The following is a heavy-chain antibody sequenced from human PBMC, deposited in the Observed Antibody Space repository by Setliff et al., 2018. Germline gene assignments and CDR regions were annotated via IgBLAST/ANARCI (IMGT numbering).Heavy chain of an antibody. D-gene: IGHD3-3*01. CDR3: VRHIIIRSPTTSNAFDI. Sequence: KPSETLSLTCTVSGGSMSNYYWSWIRQPPGRGMEWIGYIFYSGSTSYIPSLKSRVSISIDTSKNQFSLKLSSVTAAYTAVYYCVRHIIIRSPTTSNAFDIWGQGTMVTVSS. CDR2: IFYSGST. J-gene: IGHJ3*02. V-gene: IGHV4-59*08. CDR1: GGSMSNYY.